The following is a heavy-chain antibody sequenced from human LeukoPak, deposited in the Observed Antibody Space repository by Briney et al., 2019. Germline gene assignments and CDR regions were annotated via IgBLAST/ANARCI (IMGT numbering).Heavy chain of an antibody. CDR2: IRSDGGST. V-gene: IGHV3-64D*06. J-gene: IGHJ4*02. CDR1: GFTFSSYS. CDR3: VKGNQYTSSWFGDY. Sequence: PGGSLRLSCAASGFTFSSYSMNWVRQAPGKGLEYVSAIRSDGGSTYYADSVKGRFTISRDNSKSTLYLQMSSLRGDDTAVYYCVKGNQYTSSWFGDYWGQGTLVTVSS. D-gene: IGHD6-13*01.